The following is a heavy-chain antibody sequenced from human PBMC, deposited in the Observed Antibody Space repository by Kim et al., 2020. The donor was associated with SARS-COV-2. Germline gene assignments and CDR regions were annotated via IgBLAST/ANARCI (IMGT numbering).Heavy chain of an antibody. CDR3: ARRGYYSHRPLDY. CDR1: GGSFSGYY. V-gene: IGHV4-34*01. CDR2: INHSGST. J-gene: IGHJ4*02. D-gene: IGHD2-15*01. Sequence: SETLSLTCAVYGGSFSGYYWSWIRQPPGKGLEWIGEINHSGSTNYNPSLKSRVTISVDTSKNQFSLKLSSVTAADTAVYYCARRGYYSHRPLDYWGQGTLVPVSS.